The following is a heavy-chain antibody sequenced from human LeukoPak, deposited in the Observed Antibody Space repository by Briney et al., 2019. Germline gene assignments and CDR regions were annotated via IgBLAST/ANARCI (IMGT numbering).Heavy chain of an antibody. V-gene: IGHV3-20*01. D-gene: IGHD6-19*01. CDR1: GFTFNDHG. Sequence: PGGSLRLSCAASGFTFNDHGMIWVRQAPGKGLEWVSGINWNGGSTGYADSVKGRFTISRDNAKNSLYLQMNNLRAEDTALYRCARADSNGWISDYWGRGTLVTVSS. J-gene: IGHJ4*02. CDR3: ARADSNGWISDY. CDR2: INWNGGST.